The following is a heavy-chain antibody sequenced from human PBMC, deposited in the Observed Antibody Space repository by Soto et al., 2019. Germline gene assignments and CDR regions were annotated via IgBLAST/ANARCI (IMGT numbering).Heavy chain of an antibody. CDR2: IYDSGST. V-gene: IGHV4-39*01. CDR1: GGSISSSTYY. CDR3: ARHVRPSFDF. J-gene: IGHJ4*02. Sequence: SETLSLTCTVSGGSISSSTYYWGWIRQPPGKGLEWIGSIYDSGSTYYSPSLKSRVSISVDTSKNQFSLKLSSVTAADTAVYYCARHVRPSFDFWGQGTLVTVSS.